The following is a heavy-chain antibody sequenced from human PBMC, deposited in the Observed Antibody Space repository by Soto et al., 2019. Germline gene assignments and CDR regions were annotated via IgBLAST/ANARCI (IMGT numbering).Heavy chain of an antibody. CDR3: ARATQFYYDSSGYSKNFDF. D-gene: IGHD3-22*01. J-gene: IGHJ4*02. CDR2: INHIGST. CDR1: GGSFSGYF. V-gene: IGHV4-34*01. Sequence: PSETLSITCGVSGGSFSGYFWTWIRPPPGKGLEWIGEINHIGSTNYNPSLRSRLTISIDTSKNQFSLKMTSVTAADTALYFCARATQFYYDSSGYSKNFDFWGQGTLVTVSS.